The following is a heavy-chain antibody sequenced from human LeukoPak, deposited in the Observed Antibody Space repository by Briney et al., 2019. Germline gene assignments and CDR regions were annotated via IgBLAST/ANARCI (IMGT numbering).Heavy chain of an antibody. V-gene: IGHV1-18*01. CDR3: ARVWAVAGTEPTITDYFDY. J-gene: IGHJ4*02. CDR2: ISPYNGNT. D-gene: IGHD6-19*01. Sequence: ASVKVSCKASGYTFTNYAITWVRQAPGQGPEWMGWISPYNGNTNYAQKLQGRVTMTTDTSTSTAYMELRSLRSDDTAVYYCARVWAVAGTEPTITDYFDYWGQGTLVTVSS. CDR1: GYTFTNYA.